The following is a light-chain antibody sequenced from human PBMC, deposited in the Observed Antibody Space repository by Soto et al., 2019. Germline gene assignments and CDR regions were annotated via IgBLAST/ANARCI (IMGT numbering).Light chain of an antibody. V-gene: IGKV4-1*01. CDR1: QSVLYSSNNKNY. Sequence: DIVMTQSPDSLAVSLGERATINCKSSQSVLYSSNNKNYLAWYQQKPGKAPKLLIYLTSSLQSGVPSRFSGSGSGTDFTLIISSLQPEDFATYYCQQAKSFPWTLGQGTKVDI. CDR3: QQAKSFPWT. CDR2: LTS. J-gene: IGKJ1*01.